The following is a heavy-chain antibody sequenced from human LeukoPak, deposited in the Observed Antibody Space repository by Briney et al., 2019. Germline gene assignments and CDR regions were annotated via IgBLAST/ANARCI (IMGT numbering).Heavy chain of an antibody. Sequence: SETLSLTCSVSGGSINSGYWSWIRQPPGKGLEWIGLLYPSGSTNYNPSLKSRVAISVDTPKNQFSLRLNFVTAADTAVYYCARYYYGSGSYYTRDAFDIWGQGTMVTVSS. J-gene: IGHJ3*02. V-gene: IGHV4-4*08. D-gene: IGHD3-10*01. CDR1: GGSINSGY. CDR2: LYPSGST. CDR3: ARYYYGSGSYYTRDAFDI.